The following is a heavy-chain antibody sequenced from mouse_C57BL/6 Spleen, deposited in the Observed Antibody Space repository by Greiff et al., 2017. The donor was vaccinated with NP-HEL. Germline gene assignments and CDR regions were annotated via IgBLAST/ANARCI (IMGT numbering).Heavy chain of an antibody. CDR1: GFTFSDYG. V-gene: IGHV5-17*01. Sequence: EVQLQESGGGLVKPGGSLKLSCAASGFTFSDYGMHWVRQAPEKGLEWVAYISSGSSTIYYADTVKGRFTISRDNAKNTLFLQMTSLRSEDTAMYYCARQGNGFAYWGQGTLVTVSA. D-gene: IGHD2-1*01. CDR2: ISSGSSTI. CDR3: ARQGNGFAY. J-gene: IGHJ3*01.